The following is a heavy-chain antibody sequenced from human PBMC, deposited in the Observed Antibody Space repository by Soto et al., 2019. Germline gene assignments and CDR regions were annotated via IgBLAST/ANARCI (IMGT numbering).Heavy chain of an antibody. Sequence: GGSLRLSCAGSGFTFNKYWMSWVRQAPGRGLEWVANIKQDGSEDYYVDSVKGRFTISRDNAKNSLYLQMNSLRAEETAVYFCARLGVVPEAPKRMDVWGQGTTVTVSS. V-gene: IGHV3-7*03. CDR3: ARLGVVPEAPKRMDV. CDR2: IKQDGSED. CDR1: GFTFNKYW. D-gene: IGHD2-2*01. J-gene: IGHJ6*02.